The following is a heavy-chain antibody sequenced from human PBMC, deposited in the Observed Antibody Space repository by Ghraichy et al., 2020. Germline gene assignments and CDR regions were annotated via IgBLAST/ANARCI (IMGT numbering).Heavy chain of an antibody. Sequence: SETLSLTCTVSGGSISANNFYWNRLRQRQGKGLVWIGYISNSGGCHSTASLGSRLDISMDTSKNQFYLRLYSVTAADTARYYCTREDRNDFSYELCDPWGPGILVTGSS. CDR3: TREDRNDFSYELCDP. CDR2: ISNSGGC. V-gene: IGHV4-31*03. J-gene: IGHJ5*02. D-gene: IGHD4-11*01. CDR1: GGSISANNFY.